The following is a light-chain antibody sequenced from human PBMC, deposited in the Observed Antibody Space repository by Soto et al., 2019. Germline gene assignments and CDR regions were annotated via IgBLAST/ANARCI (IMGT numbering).Light chain of an antibody. CDR3: QQTYTTPLT. CDR1: QKSSPW. J-gene: IGKJ4*01. V-gene: IGKV1-5*01. CDR2: DVS. Sequence: DIEMVQSPSALSASVGDTVTITCRASQKSSPWLAWYQQKPGQAPKLLMYDVSSLKSGVPSRFTGSGSGTEFTLTITSLQPGDFATYYCQQTYTTPLTFGGGTKVEIK.